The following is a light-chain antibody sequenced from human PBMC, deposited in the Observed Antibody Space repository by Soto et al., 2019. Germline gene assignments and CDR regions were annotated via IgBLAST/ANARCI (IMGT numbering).Light chain of an antibody. J-gene: IGKJ4*01. CDR2: DAS. Sequence: DIHMTQSPSSLSASVGDRVTITCQASQDISNYLNWYQQKPGKAPKLLIYDASNLETGVPSRFNGSGSGTDFTFAISRLQPEDIAAYYCQQYDNRPHTFGGGTKVEIK. CDR3: QQYDNRPHT. CDR1: QDISNY. V-gene: IGKV1-33*01.